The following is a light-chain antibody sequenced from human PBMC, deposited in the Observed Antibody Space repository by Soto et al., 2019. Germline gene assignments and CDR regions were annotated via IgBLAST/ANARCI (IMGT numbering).Light chain of an antibody. V-gene: IGKV3-15*01. J-gene: IGKJ1*01. CDR3: QQYYNIPPT. CDR1: QSVSSY. CDR2: WAS. Sequence: EIVLTQSPATLSLSPGERATLSCRASQSVSSYLAWYQQKPGQPPKLLIYWASTRESGVPDRFSGSGSGTDFTLTISSLQAEDVAVYYCQQYYNIPPTFGQGTKVEI.